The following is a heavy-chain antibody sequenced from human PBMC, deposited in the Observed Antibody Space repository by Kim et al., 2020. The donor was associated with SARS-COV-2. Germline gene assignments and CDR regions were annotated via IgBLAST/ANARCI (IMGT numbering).Heavy chain of an antibody. J-gene: IGHJ6*02. V-gene: IGHV1-3*01. CDR3: ARESYYDGSPLYGMDV. D-gene: IGHD3-22*01. Sequence: CQGRVTITRDTSASTAHMELSSLTSEDTAVYYCARESYYDGSPLYGMDVWGQGTTVTVSS.